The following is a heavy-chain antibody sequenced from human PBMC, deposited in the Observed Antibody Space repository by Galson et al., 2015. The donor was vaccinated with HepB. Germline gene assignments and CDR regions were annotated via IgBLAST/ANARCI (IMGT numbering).Heavy chain of an antibody. J-gene: IGHJ4*02. CDR2: IYSGGST. Sequence: SLRLSCAASGFTVSSNYMSWVRQAPGKGLEWVSVIYSGGSTYYADSVKGRFTISRDNSKNTLYLQMNSLRAEDTAVYYCARVEMATIAVDYWGQGTLVTVSS. CDR1: GFTVSSNY. CDR3: ARVEMATIAVDY. V-gene: IGHV3-53*01. D-gene: IGHD5-24*01.